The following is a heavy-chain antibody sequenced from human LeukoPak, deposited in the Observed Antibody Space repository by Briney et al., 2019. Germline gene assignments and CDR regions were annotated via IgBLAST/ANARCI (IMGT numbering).Heavy chain of an antibody. CDR3: ARGGAVAGNNYFDF. CDR2: ISSSSNYI. J-gene: IGHJ4*02. D-gene: IGHD6-19*01. Sequence: GGSLRLSCAASGFTFSTYSMNWVRQVPGKGLEWVSSISSSSNYIYYADSVKGRFTISRDNTKNSLYLQMNSLRAEDTAVYYCARGGAVAGNNYFDFWGQGTLVTVSS. V-gene: IGHV3-21*01. CDR1: GFTFSTYS.